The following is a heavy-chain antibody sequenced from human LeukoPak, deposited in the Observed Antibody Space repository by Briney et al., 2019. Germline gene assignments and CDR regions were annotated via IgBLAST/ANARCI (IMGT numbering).Heavy chain of an antibody. J-gene: IGHJ4*02. CDR3: ARTRLGLDY. Sequence: SETLSLTCTVSGGSISSSSYYWGWIRQPPGKGLEWIGSNYYSGSTYYNPSLKSRVTISVDTSKNQFSLKLSSVTAADTAVYYCARTRLGLDYWGQGTLVTVSS. CDR2: NYYSGST. D-gene: IGHD3-16*01. CDR1: GGSISSSSYY. V-gene: IGHV4-39*07.